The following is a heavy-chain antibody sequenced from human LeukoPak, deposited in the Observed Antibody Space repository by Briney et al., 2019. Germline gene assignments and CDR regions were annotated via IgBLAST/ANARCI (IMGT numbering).Heavy chain of an antibody. Sequence: PSETLSLTCTVAYDSISSYYWSWIRQPPGKGLEWIGYIHNSGSTMYNPSLKSRLAMSVDTSKNQFSLKLNSVTAADTAVYYCARDPYYDILTGYLIRGAFDIWGLGTVVTVSS. J-gene: IGHJ3*02. CDR3: ARDPYYDILTGYLIRGAFDI. D-gene: IGHD3-9*01. V-gene: IGHV4-59*12. CDR1: YDSISSYY. CDR2: IHNSGST.